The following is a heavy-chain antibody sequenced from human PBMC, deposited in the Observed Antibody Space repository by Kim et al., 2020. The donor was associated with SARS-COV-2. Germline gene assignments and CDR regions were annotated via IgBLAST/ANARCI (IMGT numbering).Heavy chain of an antibody. CDR2: ILPIIDVV. D-gene: IGHD1-26*01. CDR3: ARGRVGVTLLGAFDS. CDR1: GDSFNSYT. Sequence: SVKVSCKASGDSFNSYTIFWVRQAPGQGLECMGKILPIIDVVSYAQKYQGRVTITADKSTSTAYMELTSLTFEDTAVYFCARGRVGVTLLGAFDSWGQG. J-gene: IGHJ3*02. V-gene: IGHV1-69*02.